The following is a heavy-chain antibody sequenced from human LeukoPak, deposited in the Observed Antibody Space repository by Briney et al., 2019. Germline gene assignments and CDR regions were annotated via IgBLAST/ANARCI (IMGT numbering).Heavy chain of an antibody. J-gene: IGHJ5*02. Sequence: ASVKVSRKASGYTFTSYGISRVRQAPGQGLEWIGWISAYNGNTNYAQKLQGRVTMTTDTSTSTAYMELRSLRSDATAVYYCARSTGPRGGNWFDPWGQGTLVTVSS. CDR1: GYTFTSYG. D-gene: IGHD3-9*01. V-gene: IGHV1-18*01. CDR3: ARSTGPRGGNWFDP. CDR2: ISAYNGNT.